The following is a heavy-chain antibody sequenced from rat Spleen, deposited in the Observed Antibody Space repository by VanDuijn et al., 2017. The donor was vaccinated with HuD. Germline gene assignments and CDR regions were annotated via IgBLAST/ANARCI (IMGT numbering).Heavy chain of an antibody. Sequence: EVQLVESGGGLVQPGRSLKLSCAASGFTFSYYGMAWVRQAPTKGLEWVATISYDGTATYYRDSVKGRFTLSRDNAKSTLYLQMDSLRSEDTAIYYCARHGLTGSGWFAYWGQGTLVTVSS. D-gene: IGHD5-1*01. J-gene: IGHJ3*01. CDR3: ARHGLTGSGWFAY. CDR2: ISYDGTAT. V-gene: IGHV5-29*01. CDR1: GFTFSYYG.